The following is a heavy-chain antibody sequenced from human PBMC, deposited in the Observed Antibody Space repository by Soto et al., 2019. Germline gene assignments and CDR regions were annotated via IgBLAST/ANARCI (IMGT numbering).Heavy chain of an antibody. CDR2: INPSGGIT. Sequence: QMQLVQSGAEVKRPGASVRDSCKSSGYTFTSFYIHWVRQAPGQGLEWMGIINPSGGITNFAQRFQGRVTMTRDMSTNTHYMELGSLKSDDTAVYYCASSPAFSSSWYGIPPDPSHGMDVWGQGTTVTVS. J-gene: IGHJ6*02. D-gene: IGHD6-13*01. V-gene: IGHV1-46*01. CDR1: GYTFTSFY. CDR3: ASSPAFSSSWYGIPPDPSHGMDV.